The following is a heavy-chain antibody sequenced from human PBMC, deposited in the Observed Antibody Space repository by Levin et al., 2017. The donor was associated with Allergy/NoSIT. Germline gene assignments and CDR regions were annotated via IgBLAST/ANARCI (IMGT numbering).Heavy chain of an antibody. Sequence: GGSLRLSCAASGFTFSSYGMHWVRQAPGKGLEWVAVISYDGSNKYYADSVKGRFTISRDNSKNTLYLQMNSLRAEDTAVYYCAKDQYYGSGSYYRPLWPLDYWGQGTLVTVSS. CDR2: ISYDGSNK. V-gene: IGHV3-30*18. CDR1: GFTFSSYG. J-gene: IGHJ4*02. CDR3: AKDQYYGSGSYYRPLWPLDY. D-gene: IGHD3-10*01.